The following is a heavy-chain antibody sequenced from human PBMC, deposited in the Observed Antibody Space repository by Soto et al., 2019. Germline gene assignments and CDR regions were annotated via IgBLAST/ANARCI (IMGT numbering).Heavy chain of an antibody. V-gene: IGHV1-18*01. D-gene: IGHD3-3*01. J-gene: IGHJ4*02. CDR1: GYTFSNFG. Sequence: QVQLVQSGTEVKKPGASVKVSCKASGYTFSNFGLSWVRQAPGQGLEWMGWISPSNGQTIYAQNFHGRVTMNTDTSTATAHMELRSLISDDTAVYYCARVIMIFGVANLGSYFAYWGQGTRVTVSA. CDR2: ISPSNGQT. CDR3: ARVIMIFGVANLGSYFAY.